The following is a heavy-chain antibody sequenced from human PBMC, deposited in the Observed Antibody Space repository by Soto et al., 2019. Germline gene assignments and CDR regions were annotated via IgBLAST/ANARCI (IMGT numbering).Heavy chain of an antibody. CDR3: VRERGPFDAFDF. V-gene: IGHV3-33*01. Sequence: GGSLRLSCSASGCMFTKYGMHWVRQAPGKGLEWVAVVWANGINNYYADFVECRFTISRDNSKSSLFLQMNSLRVEDTAVYYCVRERGPFDAFDFWGQGTMVTVSS. J-gene: IGHJ3*01. CDR1: GCMFTKYG. CDR2: VWANGINN.